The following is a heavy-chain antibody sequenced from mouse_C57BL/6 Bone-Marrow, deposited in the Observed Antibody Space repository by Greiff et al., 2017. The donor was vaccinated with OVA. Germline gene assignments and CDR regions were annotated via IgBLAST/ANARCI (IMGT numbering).Heavy chain of an antibody. CDR2: IDPETGGT. J-gene: IGHJ2*01. CDR3: TSPDYEDY. D-gene: IGHD2-4*01. V-gene: IGHV1-15*01. CDR1: GYTFTDYE. Sequence: SGAELVRPGASVTLSCKASGYTFTDYEMHWVKQTPVHGLEWIGAIDPETGGTAYNQKFKGKAILTADKSSSTAYMELRSLTSEDSAVYYCTSPDYEDYGGQGTTLTVSS.